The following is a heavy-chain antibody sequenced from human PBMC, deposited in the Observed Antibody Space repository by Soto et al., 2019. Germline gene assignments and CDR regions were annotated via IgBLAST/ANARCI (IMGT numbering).Heavy chain of an antibody. D-gene: IGHD1-26*01. Sequence: EVQLVQSGAEVKKPGATVKISCKVSGYTFTDYYMHWVQQAPGKGLEWMGLVDPEDGETIYAEKFQGRVTVTADTSTDTAYMELSTLRSEDTAVYYCATVGRLGATGASTYGMDVWGQGTTVTVSS. V-gene: IGHV1-69-2*01. CDR3: ATVGRLGATGASTYGMDV. CDR2: VDPEDGET. J-gene: IGHJ6*02. CDR1: GYTFTDYY.